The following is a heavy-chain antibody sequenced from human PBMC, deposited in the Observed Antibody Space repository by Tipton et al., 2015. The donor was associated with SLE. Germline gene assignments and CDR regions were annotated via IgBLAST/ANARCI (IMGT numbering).Heavy chain of an antibody. V-gene: IGHV4-4*07. Sequence: TLSLTCSVSGGSISNYYWSWIRQPAGKGLEWIGRVYSSGSTIYNPSIKSRITLSLDTSKNQFSLRVRSVTAADTAVYYCARGGGSYYDYWGQGTLVTVSS. CDR2: VYSSGST. CDR1: GGSISNYY. J-gene: IGHJ4*02. CDR3: ARGGGSYYDY. D-gene: IGHD1-26*01.